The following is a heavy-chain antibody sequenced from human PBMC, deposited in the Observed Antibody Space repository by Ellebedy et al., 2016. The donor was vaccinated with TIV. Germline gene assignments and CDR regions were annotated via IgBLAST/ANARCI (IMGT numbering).Heavy chain of an antibody. CDR3: ARIQWELPDY. V-gene: IGHV2-5*02. CDR1: GFSLSTSGVG. D-gene: IGHD1-26*01. J-gene: IGHJ4*02. CDR2: IYWDDDN. Sequence: SGPTLVKPTQTLTLTCTFSGFSLSTSGVGVGWIRQPPGKALEWLALIYWDDDNRYNPFLRSRLTVTKDTSKNQVVLTMTNMDPVDTATYYCARIQWELPDYWGQGTLVTVSS.